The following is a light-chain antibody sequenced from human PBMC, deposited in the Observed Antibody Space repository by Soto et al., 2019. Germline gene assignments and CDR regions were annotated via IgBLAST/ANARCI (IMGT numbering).Light chain of an antibody. Sequence: VLTQAPDTLSLSPGERATLSCSASQSVDSTYLAWYQQKPGQAPTILIYSASTRATGTPDRFSGSGSGADFTLTISRLEPDDFGAYYCQLYGKSRGYTFGQGTKLQI. V-gene: IGKV3-20*01. CDR1: QSVDSTY. J-gene: IGKJ2*01. CDR2: SAS. CDR3: QLYGKSRGYT.